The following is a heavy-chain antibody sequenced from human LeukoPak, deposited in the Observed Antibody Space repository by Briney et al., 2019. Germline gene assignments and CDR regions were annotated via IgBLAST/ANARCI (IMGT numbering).Heavy chain of an antibody. V-gene: IGHV4-39*07. D-gene: IGHD3-9*01. Sequence: PSETLSLTCTVSGGSISSSSYYWGWIRQPPGKGLEWIGSIYYSGSTYYNPSLKSRVTISVDTSKNQFSLKLSSVTAADTAVYYCARARAETYYDILTGYSPGPFDYWGQGTLVTVSS. CDR2: IYYSGST. CDR3: ARARAETYYDILTGYSPGPFDY. CDR1: GGSISSSSYY. J-gene: IGHJ4*02.